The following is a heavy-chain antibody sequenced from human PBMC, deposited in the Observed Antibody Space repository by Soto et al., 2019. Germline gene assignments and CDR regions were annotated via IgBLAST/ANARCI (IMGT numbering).Heavy chain of an antibody. V-gene: IGHV4-59*01. J-gene: IGHJ4*02. D-gene: IGHD6-6*01. CDR2: IFYSGST. CDR1: GASMTGLY. Sequence: PSETLSLTCAVSGASMTGLYWSWIRQPPGKGLEWIGYIFYSGSTNYNPSLKSRVTMSVDTSKSQFSLELNSVTAADTAVYYCKHGSTRPDHWGQGTLVTVSS. CDR3: KHGSTRPDH.